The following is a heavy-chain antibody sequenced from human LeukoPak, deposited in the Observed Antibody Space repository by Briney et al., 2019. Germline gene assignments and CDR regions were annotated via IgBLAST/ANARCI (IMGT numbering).Heavy chain of an antibody. D-gene: IGHD5-12*01. CDR1: GFTFNIFA. CDR3: AKDQHGYDKPIDY. J-gene: IGHJ4*02. Sequence: GGSLSLSCAASGFTFNIFAMNWVRQASGKGLEWVSTISCSGISTYYADSVKGRFTISRDNSKNTLYLQINSLRDEDTAVYFCAKDQHGYDKPIDYWGQGTLVTVSS. V-gene: IGHV3-23*01. CDR2: ISCSGIST.